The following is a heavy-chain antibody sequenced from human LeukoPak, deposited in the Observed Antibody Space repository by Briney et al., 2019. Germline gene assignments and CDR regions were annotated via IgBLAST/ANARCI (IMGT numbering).Heavy chain of an antibody. J-gene: IGHJ4*02. CDR3: ARSHGDYEYFDY. CDR2: IYPGDSDT. D-gene: IGHD4-17*01. Sequence: GESLKICCKGSGYSITSYWIGCVRQMPGKGLEWMVIIYPGDSDTRYSPSFQGQVTISADKSISTAYLQWSSLKASDTAMYYCARSHGDYEYFDYWGQGTLVTVSS. V-gene: IGHV5-51*01. CDR1: GYSITSYW.